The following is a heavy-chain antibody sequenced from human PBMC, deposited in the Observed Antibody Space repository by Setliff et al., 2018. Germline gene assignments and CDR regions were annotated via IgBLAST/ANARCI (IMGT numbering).Heavy chain of an antibody. CDR2: INTGGGSA. Sequence: GASVKVSCKASGYIFKSYGISWVRQAPGQGLEWMGWINTGGGSASIVDQFQGRVTMTRDTSTSTVYMEFSSLKSDDTAVYYCARGGVAAAGRKGVFEYWGQGTLVTVSS. CDR3: ARGGVAAAGRKGVFEY. D-gene: IGHD6-13*01. J-gene: IGHJ4*02. V-gene: IGHV1-46*02. CDR1: GYIFKSYG.